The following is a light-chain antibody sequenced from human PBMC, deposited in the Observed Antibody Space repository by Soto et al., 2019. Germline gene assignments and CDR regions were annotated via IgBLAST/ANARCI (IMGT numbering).Light chain of an antibody. V-gene: IGKV3-11*01. CDR2: DAS. Sequence: EIVLTQSPATLSLSPGERATLSCRASQSISSYLAWYQQKPGQAPRLLIYDASNRATGIPARFSGRGSGTDFPLTISSLEPEDFAVYYCQQRSNWPWTFGQGTKVEIK. CDR1: QSISSY. J-gene: IGKJ1*01. CDR3: QQRSNWPWT.